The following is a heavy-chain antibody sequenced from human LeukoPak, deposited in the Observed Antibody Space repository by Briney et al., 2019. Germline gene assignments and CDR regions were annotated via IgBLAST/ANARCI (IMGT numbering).Heavy chain of an antibody. CDR3: AREVSGYYSPLMDV. CDR2: INPNSGGT. Sequence: VASVTVSCKASGYTFTGYYMHWVRQAPGQGLEWMGWINPNSGGTNYARKFQGRVTMTRDTSISTAYMELSRLRSDDTAVYYCAREVSGYYSPLMDVWGQGTTVTVSS. D-gene: IGHD3-22*01. V-gene: IGHV1-2*02. J-gene: IGHJ6*02. CDR1: GYTFTGYY.